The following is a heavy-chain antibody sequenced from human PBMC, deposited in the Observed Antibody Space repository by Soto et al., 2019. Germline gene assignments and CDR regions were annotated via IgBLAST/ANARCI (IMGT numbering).Heavy chain of an antibody. CDR3: ARDSSPPATTTIHYDSSGYYFDY. J-gene: IGHJ4*02. CDR2: ISSSSYI. Sequence: GGSLRLSCAASGFTFSSYSMNWVRQAPGKWLEWVSSISSSSYIYYADSVKGRFTISRDNAKNSLYLQMNSLRAEDTAVYYCARDSSPPATTTIHYDSSGYYFDYWGQGTLVTVSS. CDR1: GFTFSSYS. D-gene: IGHD3-22*01. V-gene: IGHV3-21*01.